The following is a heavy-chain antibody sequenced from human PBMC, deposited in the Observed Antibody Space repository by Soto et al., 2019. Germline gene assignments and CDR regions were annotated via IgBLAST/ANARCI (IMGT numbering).Heavy chain of an antibody. CDR2: IYYSGST. V-gene: IGHV4-39*01. D-gene: IGHD1-26*01. Sequence: SETLSHTCTVSGGSISSSSYCWGWIRQPPGKGLEWIGSIYYSGSTYYNPSLKSRVTISVDTSKNQFSLKLSSVTAADTAVYYCATQRVGATQGYFDYWGQGTLVTVSS. CDR1: GGSISSSSYC. CDR3: ATQRVGATQGYFDY. J-gene: IGHJ4*02.